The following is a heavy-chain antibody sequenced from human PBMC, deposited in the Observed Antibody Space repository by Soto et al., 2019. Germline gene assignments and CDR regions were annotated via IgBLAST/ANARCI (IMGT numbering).Heavy chain of an antibody. CDR2: ISYDGSNK. V-gene: IGHV3-30-3*01. Sequence: SLRLSCAASGFTFSSYAMHWVRQAPGKGLEWVAVISYDGSNKYYADSVKGRFTISRDNSKNTLYLQMNSLRAEDTAVYYCARFGGGPDGGMDVWGQGTTVTVSS. CDR1: GFTFSSYA. D-gene: IGHD3-16*01. J-gene: IGHJ6*02. CDR3: ARFGGGPDGGMDV.